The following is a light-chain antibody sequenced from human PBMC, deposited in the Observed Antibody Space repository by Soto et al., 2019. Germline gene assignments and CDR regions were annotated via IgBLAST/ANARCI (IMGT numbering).Light chain of an antibody. V-gene: IGLV1-40*01. CDR2: ANN. J-gene: IGLJ3*02. Sequence: QPVLAQPPSVSGAPGQRVTISCTGRSSNIGAGYDVHWYQQLPGTAPKLLIYANNNRPSGVPDRFSGSKSGTSASLAITGLQTEDEADYYCLSYDNSRRGPVVGGGTKLTVL. CDR3: LSYDNSRRGPV. CDR1: SSNIGAGYD.